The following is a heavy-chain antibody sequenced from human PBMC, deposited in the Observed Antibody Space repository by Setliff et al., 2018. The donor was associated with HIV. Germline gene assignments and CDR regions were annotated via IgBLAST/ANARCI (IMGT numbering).Heavy chain of an antibody. D-gene: IGHD3-10*01. CDR3: AKKGRYYYGSGVTTDYFDD. CDR1: GGSFSGYY. J-gene: IGHJ4*02. Sequence: PSETLSLTCAVYGGSFSGYYWSWIRQPPGKGLEWIGQIDHSGSTNYNPSLKSRVTLSVDASKTQFSLKVKSVTAADTATYYCAKKGRYYYGSGVTTDYFDDWGQGTPVTVSS. V-gene: IGHV4-34*01. CDR2: IDHSGST.